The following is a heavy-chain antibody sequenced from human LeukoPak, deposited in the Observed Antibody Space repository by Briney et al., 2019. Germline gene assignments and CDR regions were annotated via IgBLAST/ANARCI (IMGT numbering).Heavy chain of an antibody. CDR3: AEGGQWLRV. Sequence: ETLSLTCTVSGGSISNYCWSCIRHPAGKGLEWIGRICNSGSTNYNPSLKGRVTMSVDTSKNQFSLKLTSVTAADTAVYYCAEGGQWLRVWGQGTLVTVSS. J-gene: IGHJ4*02. CDR2: ICNSGST. V-gene: IGHV4-4*07. CDR1: GGSISNYC. D-gene: IGHD6-19*01.